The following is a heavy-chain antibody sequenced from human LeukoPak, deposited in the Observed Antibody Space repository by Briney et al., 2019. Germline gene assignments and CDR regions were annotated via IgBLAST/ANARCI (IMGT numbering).Heavy chain of an antibody. Sequence: SETLSLTCTVSGGSISSYFWNWIRQPPGKGLEWIGEINHGGGTRYNPSLKSRATISVDTSKNQFSLKLSSVTGADTAVYYCARLGCMLCYYYYYMDVWGKGTTVTVSS. CDR3: ARLGCMLCYYYYYMDV. D-gene: IGHD2-8*01. CDR2: INHGGGT. V-gene: IGHV4-34*01. CDR1: GGSISSYF. J-gene: IGHJ6*03.